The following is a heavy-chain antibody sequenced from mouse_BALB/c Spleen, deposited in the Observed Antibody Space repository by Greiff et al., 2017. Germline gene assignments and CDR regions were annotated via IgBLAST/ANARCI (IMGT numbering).Heavy chain of an antibody. CDR3: ARRKYGNRYFDV. CDR1: GFAFSSYD. D-gene: IGHD2-10*02. CDR2: ISSGGGST. J-gene: IGHJ1*01. V-gene: IGHV5-12-1*01. Sequence: DVKLVESGGGLVQPGGSRKLSCAASGFAFSSYDMSWVRQTPEKRLEWVAYISSGGGSTYYPDTVKGRFTISRDNAKNTLYLQMSSLKSEDTAMYYCARRKYGNRYFDVWGAGTTVTVSS.